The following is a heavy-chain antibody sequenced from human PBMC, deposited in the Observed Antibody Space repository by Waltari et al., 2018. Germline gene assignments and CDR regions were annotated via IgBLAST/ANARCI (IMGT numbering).Heavy chain of an antibody. Sequence: QVQLQESGPGLVKPSETLSLTCAVSGYSISSGYYWGWIRQPPGKGLEWIGSIYHSGGTYDNPSLKSRVTISVDTSKSQFSLKLGSVTAADTAVYYCARDYDFWSGYVVDYWGQGTLVTVSS. CDR1: GYSISSGYY. J-gene: IGHJ4*02. D-gene: IGHD3-3*01. V-gene: IGHV4-38-2*01. CDR3: ARDYDFWSGYVVDY. CDR2: IYHSGGT.